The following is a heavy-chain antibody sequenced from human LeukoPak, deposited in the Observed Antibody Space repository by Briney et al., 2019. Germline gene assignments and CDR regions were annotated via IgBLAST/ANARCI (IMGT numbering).Heavy chain of an antibody. V-gene: IGHV4-4*09. D-gene: IGHD1-26*01. Sequence: PSETLSLTCTVSGGSISSYYRSWIRQPPGKGLEWIGYIYTSGSTNYNPSLKSRVTISVDTSKNQFSLKLSSVTAADTAVYYCARWELRRHFDYWGQGTLVTVSS. J-gene: IGHJ4*02. CDR1: GGSISSYY. CDR2: IYTSGST. CDR3: ARWELRRHFDY.